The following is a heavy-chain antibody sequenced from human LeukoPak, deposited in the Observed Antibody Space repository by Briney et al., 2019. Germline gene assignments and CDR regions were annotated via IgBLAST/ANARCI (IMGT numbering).Heavy chain of an antibody. CDR2: IYYSGST. Sequence: SETLSLTCTVSGGSISSSSYYWGWIRQPPGKGLEWIGSIYYSGSTYYNPSLKSRVTISVDTSKNQASLILTSVTAADTAVYYCARVPSDDDFWSGYLPYSDYWGQGNLVTVSS. V-gene: IGHV4-39*07. J-gene: IGHJ4*02. CDR3: ARVPSDDDFWSGYLPYSDY. D-gene: IGHD3-3*01. CDR1: GGSISSSSYY.